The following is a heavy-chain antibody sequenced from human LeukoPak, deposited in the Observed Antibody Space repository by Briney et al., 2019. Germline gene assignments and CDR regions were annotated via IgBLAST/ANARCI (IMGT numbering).Heavy chain of an antibody. V-gene: IGHV4-59*01. J-gene: IGHJ5*02. CDR1: GGSMNYNY. Sequence: SETLSLTCTVSGGSMNYNYWSWIRQPPGKGLEWIGYIYYSGNTKYNPSLKSRVTISIDTSKNQFSLKLSSVTAADTAVYYCARGRGSGYDRWFDPWGQGTLVTVSS. D-gene: IGHD5-12*01. CDR2: IYYSGNT. CDR3: ARGRGSGYDRWFDP.